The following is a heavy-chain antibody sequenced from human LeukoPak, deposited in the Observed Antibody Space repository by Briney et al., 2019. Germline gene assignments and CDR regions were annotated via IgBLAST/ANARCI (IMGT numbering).Heavy chain of an antibody. D-gene: IGHD2-2*01. J-gene: IGHJ6*03. CDR3: ARGHCSSTSCPSDPQYYYYYMDV. V-gene: IGHV3-74*01. CDR2: INSDGSST. CDR1: GFTFSSYW. Sequence: GGSLRLSCAASGFTFSSYWMHWVRQAPGKGLVWVSRINSDGSSTSYADSVKGRFTISRDNAKNTLYLQMNSLRAEDTAVYYCARGHCSSTSCPSDPQYYYYYMDVWGKGTTVTVSS.